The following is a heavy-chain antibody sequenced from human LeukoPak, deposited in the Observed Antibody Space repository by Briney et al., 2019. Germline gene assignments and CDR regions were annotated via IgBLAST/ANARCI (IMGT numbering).Heavy chain of an antibody. Sequence: SETLSLTCADYGGSFSGYYWSWIRQPPGKGLEWIGEINHSGSTNYNPSLKSRVTISVDTSKNQFSLKLSSVTAADTAVYYCAREIVVVVAATYYYYYGMDVWGQGTTVTVSS. V-gene: IGHV4-34*01. CDR1: GGSFSGYY. CDR2: INHSGST. D-gene: IGHD2-15*01. J-gene: IGHJ6*02. CDR3: AREIVVVVAATYYYYYGMDV.